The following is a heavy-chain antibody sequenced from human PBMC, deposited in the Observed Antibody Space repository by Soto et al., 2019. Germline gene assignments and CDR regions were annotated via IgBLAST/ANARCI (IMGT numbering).Heavy chain of an antibody. CDR3: ARVLYRNVIHA. D-gene: IGHD5-18*01. CDR1: GYIFSDYY. J-gene: IGHJ4*02. CDR2: IDPRNGGT. V-gene: IGHV1-2*02. Sequence: SMKVSCKSSGYIFSDYYIHWVRQAPGQGLEWMGWIDPRNGGTKYAQKFQDRLTMTTDTSTSTAFLELRRLRLDDTAVFFCARVLYRNVIHAWGQGTLVTVSS.